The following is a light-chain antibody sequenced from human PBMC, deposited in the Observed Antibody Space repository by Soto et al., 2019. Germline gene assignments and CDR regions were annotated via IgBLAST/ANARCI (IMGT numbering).Light chain of an antibody. CDR3: QQSYSTPPST. CDR1: QSISRS. J-gene: IGKJ4*01. CDR2: AAS. Sequence: IQMTQSPSSLSASVGDRVTITCRASQSISRSLNWYQQKPGKAPKLLIYAASSLQSGVPSRFSGSGSGTDFTLTISSLQPEDFATYYCQQSYSTPPSTFGGGTKVDI. V-gene: IGKV1-39*01.